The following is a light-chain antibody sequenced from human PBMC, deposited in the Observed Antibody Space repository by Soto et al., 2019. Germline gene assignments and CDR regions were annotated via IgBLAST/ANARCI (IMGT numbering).Light chain of an antibody. CDR2: EVT. V-gene: IGLV2-8*01. CDR3: SSYVGTNFVNV. Sequence: QSVLTQPPSASGSPGESVTISCTGTTSDVGGYKYVSWYQQHPGKAPKLIIYEVTKRPSGVSDRFSGSKSGNTASLTVSGLQADDEADYFCSSYVGTNFVNVFGTGTKVTVL. CDR1: TSDVGGYKY. J-gene: IGLJ1*01.